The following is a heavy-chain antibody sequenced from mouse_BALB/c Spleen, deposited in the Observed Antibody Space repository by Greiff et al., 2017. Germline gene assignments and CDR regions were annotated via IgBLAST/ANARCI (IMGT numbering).Heavy chain of an antibody. CDR1: GFTFSSYG. D-gene: IGHD1-1*01. CDR3: ARGGSSNWYFDV. Sequence: EVHLVESGGGLVQPGGSLKLSCAASGFTFSSYGMSWVRQTPDKRLELVATINSNGGSTYYPDSVKGRFTISRDNAKNTLYLQMSSLKSEDTAMYYCARGGSSNWYFDVWGAGTTVTVPS. J-gene: IGHJ1*01. CDR2: INSNGGST. V-gene: IGHV5-6-3*01.